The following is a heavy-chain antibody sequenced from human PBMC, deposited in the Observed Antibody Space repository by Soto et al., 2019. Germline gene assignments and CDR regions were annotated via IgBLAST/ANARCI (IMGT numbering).Heavy chain of an antibody. V-gene: IGHV3-23*01. CDR2: ISSSGAFT. J-gene: IGHJ4*02. CDR3: AKHQFSMVRGISPFDY. D-gene: IGHD3-10*01. CDR1: GFTFSSND. Sequence: EVQLLESGGGLVQPGGALRLSCAASGFTFSSNDMTWVRQAPGKGLEWVSTISSSGAFTYHADSVKGRITISRDSSKNTVYLQMNSLRAEDTAVYYCAKHQFSMVRGISPFDYWGQGTLVTVSS.